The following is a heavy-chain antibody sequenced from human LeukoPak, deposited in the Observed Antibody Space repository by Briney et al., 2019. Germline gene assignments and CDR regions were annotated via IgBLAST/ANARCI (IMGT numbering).Heavy chain of an antibody. V-gene: IGHV4-39*01. J-gene: IGHJ4*02. Sequence: SETLSLTCTVSGGSISSSSYYWGWIRQPPGKGLEWIGSIYYSGSTYYNPSLKSRVTISVDTSKNQFSLKLSSVTAADTAVYYCARLAPVVSSGWGQGTLVTVSS. CDR1: GGSISSSSYY. CDR3: ARLAPVVSSG. CDR2: IYYSGST. D-gene: IGHD2-8*02.